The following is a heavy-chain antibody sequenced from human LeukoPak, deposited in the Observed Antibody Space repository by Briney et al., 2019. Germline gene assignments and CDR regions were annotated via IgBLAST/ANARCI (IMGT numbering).Heavy chain of an antibody. Sequence: SETLSLTCSVSGDSISSSSSSYCWSWIRQPPGKGLEWIGYIYYSGSTNYNPSLKSRVTISVDTSKNQFSLKLSSVTAADTAVYYCARCTYYDFWSGYYDYYYYMDVWGKGTTVTVSS. V-gene: IGHV4-61*01. J-gene: IGHJ6*03. CDR3: ARCTYYDFWSGYYDYYYYMDV. D-gene: IGHD3-3*01. CDR1: GDSISSSSSSYC. CDR2: IYYSGST.